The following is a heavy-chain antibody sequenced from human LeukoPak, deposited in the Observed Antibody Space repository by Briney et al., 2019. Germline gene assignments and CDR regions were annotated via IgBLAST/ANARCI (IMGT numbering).Heavy chain of an antibody. CDR1: GGSISSSSYY. D-gene: IGHD3-22*01. CDR3: ASRNYYDSSGYSRVDY. CDR2: IYYSGST. Sequence: SETLSLTCTVSGGSISSSSYYWGWIRQPPGKGLEWIGNIYYSGSTYYNPSLKSRVTIPVDTSKNQFSLKLSSVTAADTAVYYCASRNYYDSSGYSRVDYWGQGTLVTVSS. V-gene: IGHV4-39*01. J-gene: IGHJ4*02.